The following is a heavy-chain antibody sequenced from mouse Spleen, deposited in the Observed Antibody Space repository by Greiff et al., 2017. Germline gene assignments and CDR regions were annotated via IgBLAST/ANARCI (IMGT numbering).Heavy chain of an antibody. CDR2: IRSKSSNYAT. CDR1: GFTFNTYA. CDR3: VRDFYYDYDAWFAY. D-gene: IGHD2-4*01. V-gene: IGHV10-3*01. Sequence: EVKLVESGGGLVQPKGSLKLSCAASGFTFNTYAMHWVRQAPGKGLEWVARIRSKSSNYATYYADSVKDRFTISRDDSQSMLYLQMNNLKTEDTAMYYCVRDFYYDYDAWFAYWGQGTLVTVSA. J-gene: IGHJ3*01.